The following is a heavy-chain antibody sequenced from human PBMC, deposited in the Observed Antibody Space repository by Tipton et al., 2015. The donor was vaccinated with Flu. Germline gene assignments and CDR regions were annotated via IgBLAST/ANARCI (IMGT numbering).Heavy chain of an antibody. D-gene: IGHD4-11*01. CDR1: GFSFDDYA. V-gene: IGHV3-9*01. J-gene: IGHJ5*02. CDR3: ARRDYSNYVSDPKNCFDP. Sequence: SLRLSCAASGFSFDDYATHWVRQAPGKGLEWVSGISWNSNSIGYADSVKGRFTISRDNAKKCLYLQMNSLRVEDTALYYCARRDYSNYVSDPKNCFDPWGQGILVTVSS. CDR2: ISWNSNSI.